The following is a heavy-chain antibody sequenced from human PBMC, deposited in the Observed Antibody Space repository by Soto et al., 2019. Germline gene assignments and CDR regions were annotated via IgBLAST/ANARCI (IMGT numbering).Heavy chain of an antibody. CDR3: ARALVGASLVGGRSYGMDV. D-gene: IGHD1-26*01. CDR2: IIPIFGTA. V-gene: IGHV1-69*01. CDR1: GGTFSSYA. Sequence: QVQLVQSGAEVKKPGSSVKVSCKASGGTFSSYAISRVRQAPGQGLEWMGGIIPIFGTANYAQKFQGRVTITADESTSTAYMELSSLRSEDTAVYYCARALVGASLVGGRSYGMDVWGQGTTVTVSS. J-gene: IGHJ6*02.